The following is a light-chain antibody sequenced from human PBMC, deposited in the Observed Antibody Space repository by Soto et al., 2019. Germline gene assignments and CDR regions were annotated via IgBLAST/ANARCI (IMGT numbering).Light chain of an antibody. J-gene: IGLJ3*02. CDR2: EVS. V-gene: IGLV2-14*01. CDR1: SSDVGGYNY. Sequence: QSALTQPASVSGSPGQSITISCTAASSDVGGYNYVSWYQQHPGRVPKLIIYEVSNRPSGISNRFSGPKSGNTASLTISGLQADDEANYFCSTYTTSSTVEFGGGTKLTV. CDR3: STYTTSSTVE.